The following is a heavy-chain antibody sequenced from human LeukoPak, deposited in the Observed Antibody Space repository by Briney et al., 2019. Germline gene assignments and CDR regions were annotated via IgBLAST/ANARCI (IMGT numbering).Heavy chain of an antibody. Sequence: GASVKVSCEASGYTFTSYAMHWVRQAPGQRLEWMGWINAGNGNTKYSQKFQGRVTITRDTSASTAYMELSSLRSEDTAVYYCARDHDYYDSSGYYYWYFDLWGRGTLVTVSS. CDR2: INAGNGNT. D-gene: IGHD3-22*01. J-gene: IGHJ2*01. V-gene: IGHV1-3*01. CDR3: ARDHDYYDSSGYYYWYFDL. CDR1: GYTFTSYA.